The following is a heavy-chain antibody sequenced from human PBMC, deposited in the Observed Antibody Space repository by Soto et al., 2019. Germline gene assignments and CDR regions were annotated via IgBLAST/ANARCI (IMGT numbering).Heavy chain of an antibody. CDR1: GFTFSSYA. CDR2: ISGSGGST. V-gene: IGHV3-23*01. J-gene: IGHJ4*02. Sequence: GGSLRLSCAASGFTFSSYAMSWVRQAPGKGLEWVSAISGSGGSTYYADSVKGRFTISRDNSKNTLYLQMNSLRAEDTAVYYCAKGRKEVRGAVAYYFDYWGQGTLVTVSS. D-gene: IGHD3-10*01. CDR3: AKGRKEVRGAVAYYFDY.